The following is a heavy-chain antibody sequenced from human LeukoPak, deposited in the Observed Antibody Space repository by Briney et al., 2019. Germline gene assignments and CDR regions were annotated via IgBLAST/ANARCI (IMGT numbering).Heavy chain of an antibody. CDR1: GFSFSSYS. Sequence: GGSLRLSCAASGFSFSSYSMNWVRQPPRPGLEWVSSISSSSSYIYYADSVKGRFTISRDDAKNSLYLQMNSLRAEDTAVYYCARGPVSGAFDIWGQGTMVTVSS. V-gene: IGHV3-21*01. J-gene: IGHJ3*02. CDR3: ARGPVSGAFDI. CDR2: ISSSSSYI.